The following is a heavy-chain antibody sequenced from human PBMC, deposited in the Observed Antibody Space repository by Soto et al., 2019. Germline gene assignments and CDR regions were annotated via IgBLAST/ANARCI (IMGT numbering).Heavy chain of an antibody. CDR2: ISYSGST. D-gene: IGHD1-1*01. CDR1: GGSISSFY. CDR3: ARHLSTTAAPLPFDY. V-gene: IGHV4-59*08. Sequence: SETLSLTCTVSGGSISSFYWSWIRQSPGKGLEWIGYISYSGSTEYNPSLKSRVTISVDTSKNQFSLKLSSVTAADTAVYYCARHLSTTAAPLPFDYWGQGTLVTVSS. J-gene: IGHJ4*02.